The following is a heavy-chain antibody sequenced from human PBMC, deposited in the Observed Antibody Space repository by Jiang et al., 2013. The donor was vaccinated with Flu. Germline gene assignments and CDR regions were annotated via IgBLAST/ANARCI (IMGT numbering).Heavy chain of an antibody. J-gene: IGHJ4*02. CDR3: ATYYGSGNSYSRFDF. CDR2: ISDIGGST. D-gene: IGHD3-10*01. Sequence: QLLESGGGLVXPGGSLRLSCAASGFIFDKYAMSWVRQAPGKGLEWVSSISDIGGSTFYADSVKGRFTISRDSAKTTAYLQMNSLRDEDTAVYFCATYYGSGNSYSRFDFWGQGALVTVSS. CDR1: GFIFDKYA. V-gene: IGHV3-23*01.